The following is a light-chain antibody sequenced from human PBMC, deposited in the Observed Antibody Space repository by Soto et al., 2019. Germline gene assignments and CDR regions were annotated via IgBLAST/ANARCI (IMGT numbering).Light chain of an antibody. J-gene: IGKJ1*01. CDR2: AAS. CDR1: QSISSW. CDR3: QQHQSYST. Sequence: DIQMTQCPSTLSASVGDRVTITCRASQSISSWLAWYQQKPGEAPKLLIFAASNLQSGVPSRFSGSGSGTEFTLTISSLQPDDFATYYCQQHQSYSTFGQGTKVDI. V-gene: IGKV1-5*01.